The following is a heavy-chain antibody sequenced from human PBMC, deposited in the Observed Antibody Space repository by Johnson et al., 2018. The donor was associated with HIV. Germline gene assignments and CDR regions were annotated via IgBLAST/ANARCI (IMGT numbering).Heavy chain of an antibody. D-gene: IGHD4-23*01. J-gene: IGHJ3*02. CDR3: ARENYGGDDAFDI. CDR2: IKQDGNEK. CDR1: GFTFSSYW. V-gene: IGHV3-7*03. Sequence: VQLLESGGGLVQPGGSLRLSCAASGFTFSSYWMTWVRQAPGKGLEWVANIKQDGNEKYYVDSVKGRFTISRDNAKNSLYLQMNSLRAEDTAVYYCARENYGGDDAFDIWGQGTMVTVSA.